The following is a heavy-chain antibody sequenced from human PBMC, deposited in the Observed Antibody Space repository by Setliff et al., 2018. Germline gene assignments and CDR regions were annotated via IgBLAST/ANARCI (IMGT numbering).Heavy chain of an antibody. J-gene: IGHJ4*02. D-gene: IGHD3-22*01. CDR3: AHRRGDYYDSSGYYYDY. Sequence: SGPTLVNPTQTLTLTCTFSGFSLSTSGVGVGWIRQPPGKALEWLALIYWDDDKRYSPSLKSRLTITKDTSENQVVLTMTNMDPVDTATYYCAHRRGDYYDSSGYYYDYWGQGTLVTVSS. V-gene: IGHV2-5*02. CDR1: GFSLSTSGVG. CDR2: IYWDDDK.